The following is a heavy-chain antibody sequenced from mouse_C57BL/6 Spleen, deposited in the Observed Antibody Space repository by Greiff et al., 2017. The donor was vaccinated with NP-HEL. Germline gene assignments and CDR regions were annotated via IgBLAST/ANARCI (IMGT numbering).Heavy chain of an antibody. Sequence: VQLQQPGAELVMPGASVKLSCKASGYTFTSYWMHWVKQRPGQGLEWIGEIDPSDSYTNYNQKFKGKSTLTVDKSSSTAYMQLSSLTSEDSAVYYCARSSDSSGHYYAMDYWGQGTSVTVSS. V-gene: IGHV1-69*01. D-gene: IGHD3-2*02. J-gene: IGHJ4*01. CDR3: ARSSDSSGHYYAMDY. CDR1: GYTFTSYW. CDR2: IDPSDSYT.